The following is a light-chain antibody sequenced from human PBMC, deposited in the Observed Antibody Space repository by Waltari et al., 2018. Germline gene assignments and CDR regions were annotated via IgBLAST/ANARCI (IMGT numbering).Light chain of an antibody. CDR3: LQDYNYPWT. Sequence: AIQMTQSPSSLSASVGDRVTITCRASRGIRFDFGWDQQKPGKAPKLLIFAASTLQSGVPSRFSGSGSGTDFTLTISSLQPEDFATYYCLQDYNYPWTFGQGTKVEIK. CDR1: RGIRFD. CDR2: AAS. J-gene: IGKJ1*01. V-gene: IGKV1-6*01.